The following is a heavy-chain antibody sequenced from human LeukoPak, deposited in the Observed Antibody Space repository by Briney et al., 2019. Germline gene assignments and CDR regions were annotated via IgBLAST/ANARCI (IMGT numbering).Heavy chain of an antibody. Sequence: SETLSLTCTVSGGSIRSSYWSWIRKPPGKGLEWIGYIYYSGSTNYNPSLKSRVSISVDTSKNQFSLKLSSVTAADTAVYYCARTGSTVTMLYPFDHWGQGTLVTVSS. CDR3: ARTGSTVTMLYPFDH. V-gene: IGHV4-59*01. CDR1: GGSIRSSY. D-gene: IGHD4-17*01. J-gene: IGHJ4*02. CDR2: IYYSGST.